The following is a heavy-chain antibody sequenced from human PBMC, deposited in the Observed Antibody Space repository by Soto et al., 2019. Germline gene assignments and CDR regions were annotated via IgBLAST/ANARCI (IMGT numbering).Heavy chain of an antibody. D-gene: IGHD5-12*01. CDR3: ARLRSKLFDY. J-gene: IGHJ4*02. CDR2: IHYSGST. V-gene: IGHV4-59*01. Sequence: PSETLSLTCTVSGDSISTFYCSWIRQPPGKGLEWIGYIHYSGSTNYNPSLKSQVIISVDTSKNQFSLKLSSVAAADTAVYFCARLRSKLFDYLGQGTLVTVSS. CDR1: GDSISTFY.